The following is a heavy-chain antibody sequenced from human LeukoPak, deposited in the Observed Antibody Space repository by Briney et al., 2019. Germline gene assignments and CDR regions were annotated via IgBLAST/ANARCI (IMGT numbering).Heavy chain of an antibody. Sequence: GESLKISCKGSGYSFTSYWIGWVRQMPGKGLEWIGIIYPGDSDTRYSPSFQGQVTISADKSISTAYLQWSSLKASDTAMYYCARHPELSGIVAAYNWFDPWGQGTLVTVSS. V-gene: IGHV5-51*01. D-gene: IGHD6-13*01. J-gene: IGHJ5*02. CDR1: GYSFTSYW. CDR2: IYPGDSDT. CDR3: ARHPELSGIVAAYNWFDP.